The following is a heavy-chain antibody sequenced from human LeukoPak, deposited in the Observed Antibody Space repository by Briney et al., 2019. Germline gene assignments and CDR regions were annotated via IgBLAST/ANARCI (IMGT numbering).Heavy chain of an antibody. D-gene: IGHD3-16*02. CDR3: ARGDYVWGSYRYTPANWFDP. J-gene: IGHJ5*02. CDR1: GFTFSSYS. V-gene: IGHV3-21*01. CDR2: ISSSSSYI. Sequence: GGSLRLSCAASGFTFSSYSMNWVRQAPGKGLEWVSSISSSSSYIYYADSVKGRFTISRDNAKNSLYLQMNSLRAEDTAVYYCARGDYVWGSYRYTPANWFDPWGQGTLVTVSS.